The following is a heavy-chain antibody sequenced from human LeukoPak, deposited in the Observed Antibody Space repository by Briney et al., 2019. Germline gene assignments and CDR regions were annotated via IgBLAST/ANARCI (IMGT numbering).Heavy chain of an antibody. V-gene: IGHV4-61*01. CDR3: ARVGKYYYDSSGYDY. Sequence: SETLSLTCTVSGGSVSSGSYYWSWIRQPPGKGLEWIGYIYYSGSTNHNPSLKSRVTISVDTSKNQFSLKLSSATAADTAVYYCARVGKYYYDSSGYDYWGQGTLVTVSS. CDR2: IYYSGST. D-gene: IGHD3-22*01. J-gene: IGHJ4*02. CDR1: GGSVSSGSYY.